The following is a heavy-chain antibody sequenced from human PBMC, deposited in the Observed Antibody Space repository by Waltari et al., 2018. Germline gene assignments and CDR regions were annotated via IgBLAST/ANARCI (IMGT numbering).Heavy chain of an antibody. V-gene: IGHV4-38-2*01. CDR2: IHHAGGT. CDR1: GYSINSGYY. D-gene: IGHD2-2*03. CDR3: SRQVLGYCTSAACRRLES. J-gene: IGHJ4*02. Sequence: QVQLQESGPGLVKPSETLSLTCDVSGYSINSGYYWGWIRQSPGKGLEWIATIHHAGGTFYNPSLKSRVTISMDTSKNQFSLKLNSVTAADTAVYFCSRQVLGYCTSAACRRLESWGQGTLVTVSS.